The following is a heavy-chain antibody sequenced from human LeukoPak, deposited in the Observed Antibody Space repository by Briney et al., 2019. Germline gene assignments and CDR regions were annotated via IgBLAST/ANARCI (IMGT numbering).Heavy chain of an antibody. J-gene: IGHJ5*02. CDR2: IHYSQRT. Sequence: PSETLSLTCILSGYSISSGYYWGWIRQPPGKGLEWGGNIHYSQRTYYNPSLNSRVTISADTSKNQFALKLSSLSAADTAVYYCAKSMSRRSWFDRWGQGTLVTVSS. CDR3: AKSMSRRSWFDR. D-gene: IGHD6-13*01. CDR1: GYSISSGYY. V-gene: IGHV4-38-2*02.